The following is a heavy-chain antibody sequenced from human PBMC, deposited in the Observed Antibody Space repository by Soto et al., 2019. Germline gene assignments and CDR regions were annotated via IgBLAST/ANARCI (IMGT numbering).Heavy chain of an antibody. V-gene: IGHV3-13*04. CDR1: GFTFSSYD. CDR2: IGTAGDT. CDR3: AREGHPLNWFDT. J-gene: IGHJ5*02. Sequence: GSLRLSFAGSGFTFSSYDIHWVLQATGKGLEWVSAIGTAGDTYYPGSVKGRFTISRENAKNSLYLQMNSLRAEDTAVYYCAREGHPLNWFDTWGQGTLVTVSS.